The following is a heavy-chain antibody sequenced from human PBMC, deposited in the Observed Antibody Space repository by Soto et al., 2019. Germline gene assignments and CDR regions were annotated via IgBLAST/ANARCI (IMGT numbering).Heavy chain of an antibody. Sequence: ASVKVSCKASGYTFTSYAMHWVRQAPGQRLEWMGWINAGNGNTKYSQKFQGRVTITRDTSASTAYMELSSLRSEDTAVYYCARDPSYYDSSGYQALDYWGQGTLVAVSS. V-gene: IGHV1-3*01. CDR1: GYTFTSYA. CDR3: ARDPSYYDSSGYQALDY. J-gene: IGHJ4*02. D-gene: IGHD3-22*01. CDR2: INAGNGNT.